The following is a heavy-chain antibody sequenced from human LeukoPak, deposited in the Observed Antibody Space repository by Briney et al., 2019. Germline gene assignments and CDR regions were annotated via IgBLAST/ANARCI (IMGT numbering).Heavy chain of an antibody. D-gene: IGHD3-3*01. CDR2: INHSGST. CDR1: GGSFSGYY. V-gene: IGHV4-34*01. CDR3: ARGSAYYDFWSGYFTY. Sequence: SETLSLTCAVYGGSFSGYYWSWIRQPPGKGLEWIGEINHSGSTNYNPSLKSRVTISVDTSKNQFSLKLSSVTAADTAVYYCARGSAYYDFWSGYFTYWGQGTLVTVSS. J-gene: IGHJ4*02.